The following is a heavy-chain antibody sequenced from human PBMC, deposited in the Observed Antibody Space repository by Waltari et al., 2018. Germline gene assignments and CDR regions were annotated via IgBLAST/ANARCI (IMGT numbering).Heavy chain of an antibody. V-gene: IGHV1-69*12. J-gene: IGHJ4*02. CDR3: VRDHYYGSGSYYDY. CDR2: IIPFFNTT. CDR1: GGAFTNYA. D-gene: IGHD3-10*01. Sequence: QVQLVQSGAEVKKPGSSVKVSCETSGGAFTNYAITWVRQAPGQGLEWMGGIIPFFNTTNSAPKFQDRLTITADASTNTAYMELSSLRSDDTAVYYCVRDHYYGSGSYYDYWGQGTLVTVSS.